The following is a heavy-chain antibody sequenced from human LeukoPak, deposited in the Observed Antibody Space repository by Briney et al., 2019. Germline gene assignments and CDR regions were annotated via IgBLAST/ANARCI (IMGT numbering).Heavy chain of an antibody. CDR3: ATYIVGATRDYFDY. CDR1: GGSISSGGYY. J-gene: IGHJ4*02. V-gene: IGHV4-61*08. CDR2: IYYSGST. D-gene: IGHD1-26*01. Sequence: SETLSLTCTVSGGSISSGGYYWSWIRQHPGKGLEWIGYIYYSGSTNYNPSLKSRVTISVDTSKNQFSLKLNSVTAADTAVYYCATYIVGATRDYFDYWGLGTLVTVSS.